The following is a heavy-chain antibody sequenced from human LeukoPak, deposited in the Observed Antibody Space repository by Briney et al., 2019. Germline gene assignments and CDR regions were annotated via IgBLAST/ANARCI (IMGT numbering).Heavy chain of an antibody. Sequence: GGSLRLSCAASGFTFSSYAMHWVRQAPGKGLEWVAVISYDGSNKYYADSVKGRFTISRDNSKNTLYLQMNSLRAEDTAVYYCAKTKYNWNPPFDYWGQGIQVTVSS. D-gene: IGHD1-20*01. CDR1: GFTFSSYA. J-gene: IGHJ4*02. CDR3: AKTKYNWNPPFDY. CDR2: ISYDGSNK. V-gene: IGHV3-30-3*02.